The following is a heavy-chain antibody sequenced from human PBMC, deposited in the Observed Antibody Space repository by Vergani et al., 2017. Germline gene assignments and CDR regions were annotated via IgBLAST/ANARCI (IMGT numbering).Heavy chain of an antibody. CDR1: GGSISSGSYS. CDR3: ATDPLYSTTWPFLLLDMDV. Sequence: QVQLQESGPGLVRPSQTLSLTCTVSGGSISSGSYSWSWFRQPAGKGLEWIGRFYTGGGTSYNPSLKSRVTISVDTSKNQFSLQLSSVTAADTAVYYCATDPLYSTTWPFLLLDMDVWGQGTTVTVSS. J-gene: IGHJ6*02. CDR2: FYTGGGT. D-gene: IGHD6-13*01. V-gene: IGHV4-61*02.